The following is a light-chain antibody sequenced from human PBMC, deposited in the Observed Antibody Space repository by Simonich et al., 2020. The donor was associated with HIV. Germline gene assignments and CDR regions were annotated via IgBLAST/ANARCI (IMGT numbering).Light chain of an antibody. V-gene: IGLV2-11*01. CDR3: CSYAGNYNWV. J-gene: IGLJ3*02. CDR2: DVS. CDR1: SSDVGGYNY. Sequence: QSALTQPASVSGSPAQSITISCTGTSSDVGGYNYVSWYQPHPGKAPKLMIFDVSKGPSGVPDRFSGSKSGNTASLTISGLQAEDEADYYCCSYAGNYNWVFGGGTKLTVL.